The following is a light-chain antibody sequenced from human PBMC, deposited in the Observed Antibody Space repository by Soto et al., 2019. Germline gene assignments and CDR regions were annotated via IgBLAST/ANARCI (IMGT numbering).Light chain of an antibody. Sequence: AIQMTQSLSSLSASVGDTVTITCRASQGIRNDLGWYQQKPGKAPKLLIYAASSLQSGVPSRFSGSGSGTDFTLTISSLQPEDFATYYCLQDHNYPLTFGGGTKVEIK. CDR2: AAS. V-gene: IGKV1-6*01. CDR1: QGIRND. J-gene: IGKJ4*01. CDR3: LQDHNYPLT.